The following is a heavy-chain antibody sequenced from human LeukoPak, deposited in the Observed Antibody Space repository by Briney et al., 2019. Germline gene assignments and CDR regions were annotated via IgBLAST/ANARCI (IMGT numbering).Heavy chain of an antibody. CDR2: INILSNYI. J-gene: IGHJ4*01. CDR3: ARDSHSSSWYSEFDY. D-gene: IGHD6-13*01. CDR1: GFTFSSYS. V-gene: IGHV3-21*01. Sequence: PGGSLRLSCAASGFTFSSYSMNWDRQAPGKGLEWVSCINILSNYIYYADSVKGRFTISRDNAKNSLYLQMNSLRAEDTAVYYCARDSHSSSWYSEFDYWGQGTLVTVSS.